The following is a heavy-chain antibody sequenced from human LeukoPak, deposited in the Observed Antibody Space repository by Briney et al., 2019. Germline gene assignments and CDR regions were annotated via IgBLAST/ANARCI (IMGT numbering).Heavy chain of an antibody. D-gene: IGHD2-15*01. Sequence: GGSLTLSCAASGFTFSDYYMSWIRQAPGKGLEWLSYISGSSSSTNYADSVKGRFTISRDNAKNSMYLQMNSLRAEDTAVYYCSRDPRLVDYWGQGTLVTVSS. J-gene: IGHJ4*02. CDR1: GFTFSDYY. V-gene: IGHV3-11*05. CDR2: ISGSSSST. CDR3: SRDPRLVDY.